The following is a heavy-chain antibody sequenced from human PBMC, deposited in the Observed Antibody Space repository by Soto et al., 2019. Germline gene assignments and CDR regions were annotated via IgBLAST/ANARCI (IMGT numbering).Heavy chain of an antibody. D-gene: IGHD3-9*01. CDR3: ARDRRLGGHYDIFSS. Sequence: QVQLVQSGAEVKKPGASVKVSCKASGYTFTSYGISWVRQAPGQGLEWMGWISAYNGNTNYAQKLKGRVTMTTDTSTSTAEMELRSLRSYDTAVYYCARDRRLGGHYDIFSSWGQGTLVSVSS. J-gene: IGHJ5*02. CDR1: GYTFTSYG. V-gene: IGHV1-18*01. CDR2: ISAYNGNT.